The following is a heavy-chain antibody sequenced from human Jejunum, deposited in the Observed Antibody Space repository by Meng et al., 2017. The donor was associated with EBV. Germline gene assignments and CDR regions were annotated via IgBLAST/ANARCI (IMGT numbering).Heavy chain of an antibody. J-gene: IGHJ4*02. CDR1: GYSFTSRA. CDR2: INTDTRNP. V-gene: IGHV7-4-1*02. CDR3: ARGEGGYCSSSSCYLGT. Sequence: QVRLVEPGSELKPPGASVKVSCKASGYSFTSRAMHWVRQAPGQGLEWMGWINTDTRNPTYAQGLTGRFAFSLDTSVSTAYLQISSLKAEDTAVYYCARGEGGYCSSSSCYLGTWGQGTLVTVSS. D-gene: IGHD2-2*01.